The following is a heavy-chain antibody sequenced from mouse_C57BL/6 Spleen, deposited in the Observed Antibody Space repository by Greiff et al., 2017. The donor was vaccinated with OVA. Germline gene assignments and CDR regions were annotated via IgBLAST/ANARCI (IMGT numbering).Heavy chain of an antibody. V-gene: IGHV2-2*01. Sequence: QVQLKESGPGLVQPSQSLSITCTVSGFSLTSYGVHWVRQSPGKGLEWLGVIWSGGSTDSNAAFISRLSISKDNSKSQVFFKMNSLQADDTAIYYCARSITTVVATDYAMDYWGQGTSVTVSS. CDR1: GFSLTSYG. CDR2: IWSGGST. J-gene: IGHJ4*01. CDR3: ARSITTVVATDYAMDY. D-gene: IGHD1-1*01.